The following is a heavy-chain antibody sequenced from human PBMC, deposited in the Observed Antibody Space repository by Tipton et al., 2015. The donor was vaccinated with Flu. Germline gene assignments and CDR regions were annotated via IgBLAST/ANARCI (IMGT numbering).Heavy chain of an antibody. V-gene: IGHV3-30*13. CDR3: ATLVGYRDYGPFYNNMDV. CDR2: ISYDATNQ. D-gene: IGHD2-8*02. CDR1: RFTFSSHG. Sequence: RSLRLSCAASRFTFSSHGMHWVRQAPGKGLESVAVISYDATNQFYADSVKGRFTISRDNSRSILYLQMNSLRTEDAAVYYCATLVGYRDYGPFYNNMDVWGQGTTVTVSS. J-gene: IGHJ6*02.